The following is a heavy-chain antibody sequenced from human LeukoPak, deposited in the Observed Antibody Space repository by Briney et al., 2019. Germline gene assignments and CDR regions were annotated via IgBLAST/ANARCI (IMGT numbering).Heavy chain of an antibody. CDR1: GFTVSSNY. D-gene: IGHD2-8*01. J-gene: IGHJ4*02. V-gene: IGHV3-66*01. Sequence: GGSLRLSCAASGFTVSSNYMSWVRQAPGKGLEWVSVIYSSGSTYYADSVKGRFTISRDNSKNTLYLQMNSLRAEDTAVYYCAKDPDCTSGICYTFFDYWGQGTLVTVSS. CDR2: IYSSGST. CDR3: AKDPDCTSGICYTFFDY.